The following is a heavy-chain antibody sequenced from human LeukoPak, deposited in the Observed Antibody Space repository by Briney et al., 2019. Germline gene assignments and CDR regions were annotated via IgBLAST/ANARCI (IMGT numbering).Heavy chain of an antibody. CDR1: GGSISSYY. V-gene: IGHV4-59*01. CDR3: ARCDRYGGNTEFLFDY. J-gene: IGHJ4*02. D-gene: IGHD4-23*01. CDR2: FYYSGST. Sequence: SETLSLTCTVSGGSISSYYWSWIRQPPGKGLEWIGYFYYSGSTNYNPSLKSRVTISVDTSKNQFSLKLSSVTAADTAVYYCARCDRYGGNTEFLFDYWGQGTLVTVSS.